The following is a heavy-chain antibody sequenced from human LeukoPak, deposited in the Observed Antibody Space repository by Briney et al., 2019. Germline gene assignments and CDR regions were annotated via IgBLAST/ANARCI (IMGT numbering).Heavy chain of an antibody. J-gene: IGHJ5*02. V-gene: IGHV1-2*02. Sequence: ASVTVSCMAPGYTFPDYYMNWVRQPPGQGLEWMGWINPKNGSTNYAQNLQGRVTMTRDTSISTVYMELSSLGFDYTGIYYCSRGEYYGAGSLIAAWGQGTLVTVSS. CDR3: SRGEYYGAGSLIAA. D-gene: IGHD3-10*01. CDR1: GYTFPDYY. CDR2: INPKNGST.